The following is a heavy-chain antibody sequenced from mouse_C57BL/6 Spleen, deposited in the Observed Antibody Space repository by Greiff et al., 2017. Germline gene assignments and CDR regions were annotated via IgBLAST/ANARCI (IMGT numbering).Heavy chain of an antibody. Sequence: QVQLKQSGAELAKPGASVKLSCKASGYTFTSYWMHWVKQRPGQGLEWIGYINPSSGYTKYNQKFKDKDTLTADKSSSTAYMQLSSLTYEDSAVYYCASLYDGLGYCDVWGTGTTVTVSS. CDR1: GYTFTSYW. CDR2: INPSSGYT. J-gene: IGHJ1*03. CDR3: ASLYDGLGYCDV. D-gene: IGHD2-3*01. V-gene: IGHV1-7*01.